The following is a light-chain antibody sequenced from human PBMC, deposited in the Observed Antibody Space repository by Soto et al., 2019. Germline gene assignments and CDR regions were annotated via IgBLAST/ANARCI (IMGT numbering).Light chain of an antibody. J-gene: IGLJ2*01. CDR3: LVSFGGPLV. Sequence: QAVVTQEPSLTVSPGGTVTLTCGSSTGAVTSAHFPYWFQQKPGQAPRTLIYDTSNKHSWTPARFSGSLLGGKAAPTLSGPQPEDEAEYYCLVSFGGPLVFGGGPKLTVL. CDR1: TGAVTSAHF. V-gene: IGLV7-46*01. CDR2: DTS.